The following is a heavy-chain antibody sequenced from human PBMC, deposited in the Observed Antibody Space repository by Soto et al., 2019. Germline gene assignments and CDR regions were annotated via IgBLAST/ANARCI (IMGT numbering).Heavy chain of an antibody. Sequence: ASVKVSCKVSGYTLTELSMHWVRQAPGKGLEWMGGFDPEDGETIYAQKFQGRVTMTEDTSTDTAYMELSSLRSEDTAVYYCATGDYYYGSGTLPDYWGQGTLVTVSS. CDR2: FDPEDGET. CDR1: GYTLTELS. D-gene: IGHD3-10*01. J-gene: IGHJ4*02. CDR3: ATGDYYYGSGTLPDY. V-gene: IGHV1-24*01.